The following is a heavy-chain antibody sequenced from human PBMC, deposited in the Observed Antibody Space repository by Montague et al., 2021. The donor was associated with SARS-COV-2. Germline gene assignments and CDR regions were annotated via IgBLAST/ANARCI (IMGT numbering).Heavy chain of an antibody. CDR3: ARASLAWLDY. CDR1: GFSLSTSGMC. Sequence: PALVKPTQTLTLTCTFSGFSLSTSGMCVSWIRQPPGKALEWLARXDWDDDKYYSTSLKTRLTISKYTSKNQVVLTMTNMDPVDTATYYCARASLAWLDYWGQGTLVAVSS. CDR2: XDWDDDK. J-gene: IGHJ4*02. V-gene: IGHV2-70*11. D-gene: IGHD5-24*01.